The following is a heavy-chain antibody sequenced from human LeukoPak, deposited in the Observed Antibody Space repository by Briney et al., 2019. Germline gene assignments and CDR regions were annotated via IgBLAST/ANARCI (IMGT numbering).Heavy chain of an antibody. CDR1: GFTVSSNY. J-gene: IGHJ4*02. CDR2: IYSGGST. V-gene: IGHV3-66*01. CDR3: ARGGFPRAYFDY. Sequence: LPGGSLRLSCAASGFTVSSNYMSWVRQAPGKGLEWVSVIYSGGSTYYADSVKGRFTISRDDSKNTLYLQMNSLRAEDTAVYYCARGGFPRAYFDYWGQGTLVTVSS.